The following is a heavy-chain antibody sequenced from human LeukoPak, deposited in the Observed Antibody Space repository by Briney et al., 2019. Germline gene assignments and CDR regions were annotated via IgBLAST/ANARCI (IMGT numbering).Heavy chain of an antibody. J-gene: IGHJ4*02. CDR1: GFTFISYG. D-gene: IGHD3-10*01. Sequence: GGSLRLSCAASGFTFISYGMHWVRQAPGKGLEWVAFIRYDGSHKYYVGSVKGRFTISRDNSKNTLYLQMNSLRAEDTAVYYCAREYMVRDRLDYWGQGTLVTFSS. V-gene: IGHV3-30*02. CDR3: AREYMVRDRLDY. CDR2: IRYDGSHK.